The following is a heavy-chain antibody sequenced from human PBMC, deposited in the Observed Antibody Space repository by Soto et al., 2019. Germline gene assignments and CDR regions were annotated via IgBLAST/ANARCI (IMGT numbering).Heavy chain of an antibody. CDR1: GGSFIGCA. CDR3: ARACSSTSCYAMAV. D-gene: IGHD2-2*01. CDR2: INAGNGNT. V-gene: IGHV1-3*01. J-gene: IGHJ6*02. Sequence: ASANVSCRGSGGSFIGCAMHGVRQGAGQRLEWMGWINAGNGNTKYSQKFQGRVTITRDTSASTAYMELSSLRSEDTAVYYCARACSSTSCYAMAVWGQGTTVTVSS.